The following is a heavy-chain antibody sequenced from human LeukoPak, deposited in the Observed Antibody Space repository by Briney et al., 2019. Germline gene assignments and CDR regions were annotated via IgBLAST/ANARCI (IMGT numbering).Heavy chain of an antibody. J-gene: IGHJ4*02. Sequence: ASVKVSCKVSGHTLTELSMHWVRQAPGKGLEWMGGFDPEDGETIYAQKFQGRVTMTEDTSTDTAYMELSSLRSEDTAVYYCATYTLVGATENYWGQGTLVTVSS. CDR3: ATYTLVGATENY. V-gene: IGHV1-24*01. CDR2: FDPEDGET. CDR1: GHTLTELS. D-gene: IGHD1-26*01.